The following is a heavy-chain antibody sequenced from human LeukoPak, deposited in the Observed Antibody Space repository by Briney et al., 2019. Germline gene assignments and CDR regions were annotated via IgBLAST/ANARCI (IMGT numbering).Heavy chain of an antibody. CDR3: AILGGYSSSNWFHP. J-gene: IGHJ5*02. Sequence: GASVKVSCKVSGYTLTELSMHWVRQAPGKGLEWMGGFDPEDGETIYAQKFQGRVTMTEDTSTDTAYMELSSLRSEDTAVYYCAILGGYSSSNWFHPWGQGTLVRV. D-gene: IGHD6-13*01. CDR2: FDPEDGET. CDR1: GYTLTELS. V-gene: IGHV1-24*01.